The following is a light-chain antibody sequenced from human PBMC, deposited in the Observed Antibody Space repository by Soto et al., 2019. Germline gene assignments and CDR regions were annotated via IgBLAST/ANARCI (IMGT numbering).Light chain of an antibody. CDR2: LNSDGRH. CDR3: QTWGTGLLV. CDR1: SGHRTYA. J-gene: IGLJ2*01. V-gene: IGLV4-69*01. Sequence: QPVLTQSPSASASLGASVKLTCTLSSGHRTYAIAWHQQQPEKGPRYLMNLNSDGRHTKGDGIPDRFSGSSSGTERYLTISSLQSEDEADYYSQTWGTGLLVFGGGTKDTVL.